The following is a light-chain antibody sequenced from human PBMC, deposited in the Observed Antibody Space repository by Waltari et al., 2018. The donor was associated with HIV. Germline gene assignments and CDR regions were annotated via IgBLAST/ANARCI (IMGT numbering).Light chain of an antibody. V-gene: IGLV3-1*01. CDR3: QAWDSSTGI. CDR1: NLECKY. J-gene: IGLJ2*01. Sequence: SYELTQPPSVSVSPRQTTSITCSGPNLECKYVCWYQQKPGQPPVLVLYQDTKRPSGIPERFPGPSSGKTATLTIGGTQAVDEGDYYCQAWDSSTGIFGRGTKLTVL. CDR2: QDT.